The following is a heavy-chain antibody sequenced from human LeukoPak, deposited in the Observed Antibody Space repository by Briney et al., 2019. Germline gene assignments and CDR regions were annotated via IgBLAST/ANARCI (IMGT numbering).Heavy chain of an antibody. V-gene: IGHV3-74*01. J-gene: IGHJ4*02. D-gene: IGHD2-2*02. CDR3: APGCRSTSCNMDYFDY. CDR1: GFTRRYW. Sequence: GGSLRLSCAASGFTRRYWMHWVRQAPGKGLVWVSRTDNDGSTTNYVDSVKGRFTISRDNSKNTLYLQMNSLRAEGTAVYYCAPGCRSTSCNMDYFDYWGQGTLVTVSS. CDR2: TDNDGSTT.